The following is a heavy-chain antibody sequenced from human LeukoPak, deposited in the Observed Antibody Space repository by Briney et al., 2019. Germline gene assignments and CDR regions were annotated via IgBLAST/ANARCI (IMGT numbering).Heavy chain of an antibody. D-gene: IGHD5-24*01. V-gene: IGHV5-51*01. CDR1: GYSFPNYW. Sequence: GESLKISCKGSGYSFPNYWIGWVRQMPGKGLEWMGIIYPADSDTRYSPSFQGQVTISADKSINTAYLQWTSLKASDTVMYYCARRKGDGYNSPFDYWGQGTLVTVSS. CDR3: ARRKGDGYNSPFDY. CDR2: IYPADSDT. J-gene: IGHJ4*02.